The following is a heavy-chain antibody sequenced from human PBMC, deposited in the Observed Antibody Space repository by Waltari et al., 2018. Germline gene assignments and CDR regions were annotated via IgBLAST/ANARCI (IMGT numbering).Heavy chain of an antibody. Sequence: EVQLVESGGGLVKPGGSLRLSCAASGFTFNSYSMNWVRQGPGKGLGLVSSISSSSSYIYYADSVKGRFTISRDNAKNSLYLQRNGLRAEDTAVYYCTRVWSSGYSPDYWGQGTLVTVSS. D-gene: IGHD3-22*01. J-gene: IGHJ4*02. CDR3: TRVWSSGYSPDY. CDR2: ISSSSSYI. V-gene: IGHV3-21*01. CDR1: GFTFNSYS.